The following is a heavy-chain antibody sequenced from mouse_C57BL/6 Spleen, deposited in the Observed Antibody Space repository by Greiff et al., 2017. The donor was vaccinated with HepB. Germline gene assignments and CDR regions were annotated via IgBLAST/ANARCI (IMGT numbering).Heavy chain of an antibody. CDR3: ARSTTVVANFDY. CDR1: GYAFSSSW. J-gene: IGHJ2*01. CDR2: IYPGDGDT. D-gene: IGHD1-1*01. Sequence: QVQLQQSGPELVKPGASVKTSCKASGYAFSSSWMNWVKQRPGKGLEWIGRIYPGDGDTNYNGKFKGKATLTADKSSSTAYMQLSSLTSEDSAVYFCARSTTVVANFDYWGQGTTLTVSS. V-gene: IGHV1-82*01.